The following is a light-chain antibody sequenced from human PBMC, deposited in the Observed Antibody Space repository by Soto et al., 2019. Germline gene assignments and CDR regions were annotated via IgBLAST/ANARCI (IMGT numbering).Light chain of an antibody. CDR2: AAS. J-gene: IGKJ1*01. V-gene: IGKV1-6*01. Sequence: AIQMTQSPSSLSASIGDRVTITCGTSQDIRNELGWYQQKPGKAPKLLISAASSLQDGVPSRFSGSGSGTDFTLTISSLRPEDFATYFCLQDYNYPRTFGQGTKVEIK. CDR1: QDIRNE. CDR3: LQDYNYPRT.